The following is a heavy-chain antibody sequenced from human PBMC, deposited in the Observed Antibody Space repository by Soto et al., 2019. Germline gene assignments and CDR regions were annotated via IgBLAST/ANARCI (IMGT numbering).Heavy chain of an antibody. D-gene: IGHD3-16*01. J-gene: IGHJ4*02. CDR1: EYTFAGYY. CDR2: INAGGGST. V-gene: IGHV1-46*01. Sequence: QVQLVQSGAEVKKPGASVKISCKASEYTFAGYYIHWVRQAPGQGLEWVGIINAGGGSTIYAQKFQDRVTMTSDTSTNTVYMNLSSLTSDDTAVYYCTREKGGLSDYWGQGTLVTVSS. CDR3: TREKGGLSDY.